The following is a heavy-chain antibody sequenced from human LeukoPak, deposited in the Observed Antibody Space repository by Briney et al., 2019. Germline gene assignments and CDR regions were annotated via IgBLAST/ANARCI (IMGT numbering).Heavy chain of an antibody. CDR2: IKQDGREK. Sequence: GGSLRLSCAASGFTFSSYWMSWVRQAPGKGLEWVANIKQDGREKYYVDSVKGRFTISRDNAKNSLYLQMNSLRGEDTAVYYCARAAAETGSFRDNWFDPWGQGTLVTVSS. J-gene: IGHJ5*02. D-gene: IGHD3-9*01. CDR3: ARAAAETGSFRDNWFDP. V-gene: IGHV3-7*01. CDR1: GFTFSSYW.